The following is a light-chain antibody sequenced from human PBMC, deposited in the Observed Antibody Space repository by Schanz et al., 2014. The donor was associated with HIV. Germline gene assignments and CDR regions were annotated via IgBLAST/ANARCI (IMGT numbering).Light chain of an antibody. V-gene: IGKV3-20*01. Sequence: EILLTQSPATLSVSPGERATLSCRASQSFSGNLAWYQQKPGQAPRLLIYGVSTRATGVPDRISGSGSGTDFTLTISRLEPEDFAVYYCQQYGSSPLFGQGTKVEIK. CDR1: QSFSGN. CDR3: QQYGSSPL. CDR2: GVS. J-gene: IGKJ1*01.